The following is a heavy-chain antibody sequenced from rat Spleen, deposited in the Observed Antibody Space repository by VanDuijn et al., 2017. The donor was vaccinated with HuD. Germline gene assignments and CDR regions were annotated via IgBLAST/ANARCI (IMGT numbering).Heavy chain of an antibody. D-gene: IGHD1-2*01. Sequence: PGNKMEWMGYISYSGRTSYNPSLKSRISITRDTSKNQFFLQLNSVTTEDTATYYCARSRAPSYYSSYIDYLDYWGQGVMVTVSS. CDR2: ISYSGRT. V-gene: IGHV3-1*01. J-gene: IGHJ2*01. CDR3: ARSRAPSYYSSYIDYLDY.